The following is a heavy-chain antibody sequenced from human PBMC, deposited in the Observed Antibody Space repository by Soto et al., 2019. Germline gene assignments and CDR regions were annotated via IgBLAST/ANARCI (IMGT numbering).Heavy chain of an antibody. Sequence: GGSLRLSCAASGFTFSSYAMHWVRQAPGKGLEWVAVISYDGSNKFYADSVRGRFTISRDNSQNTLSLQMNSLRAEDTAVYYCGRDVRLQLPYADYWGQGALVTVSS. CDR3: GRDVRLQLPYADY. D-gene: IGHD2-2*01. J-gene: IGHJ4*02. CDR1: GFTFSSYA. CDR2: ISYDGSNK. V-gene: IGHV3-30-3*01.